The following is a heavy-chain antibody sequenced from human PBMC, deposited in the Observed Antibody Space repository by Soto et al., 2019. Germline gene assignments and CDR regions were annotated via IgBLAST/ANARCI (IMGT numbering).Heavy chain of an antibody. J-gene: IGHJ6*02. CDR1: GYTFTGYY. D-gene: IGHD3-3*01. Sequence: ASVKVSCKASGYTFTGYYMHWVRQAPGQGLEWMGWINPNSGGTNYAQKFQGRVTMTRDTSISTAYMELSRLRSDDTAVYYCARARYYDFWSGTFRTYYYYYGMDVWGQGTTVTVSS. CDR3: ARARYYDFWSGTFRTYYYYYGMDV. V-gene: IGHV1-2*02. CDR2: INPNSGGT.